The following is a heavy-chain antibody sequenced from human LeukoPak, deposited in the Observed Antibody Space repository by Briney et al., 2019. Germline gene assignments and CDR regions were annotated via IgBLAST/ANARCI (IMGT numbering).Heavy chain of an antibody. Sequence: PSETLSRTCTVYGGSFSGYYWRWIRQPPAKGLEEIVEINHSGNTNYNPSLLGRVTISVNTSKNQFSLKLPSVTSADTAVYYCARTKYHDILTGCSSFDYWGQGTLVTVSS. V-gene: IGHV4-34*01. J-gene: IGHJ4*02. D-gene: IGHD3-9*01. CDR1: GGSFSGYY. CDR2: INHSGNT. CDR3: ARTKYHDILTGCSSFDY.